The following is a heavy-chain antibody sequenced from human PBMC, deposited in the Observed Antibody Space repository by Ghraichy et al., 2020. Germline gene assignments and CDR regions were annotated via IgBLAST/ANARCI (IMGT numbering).Heavy chain of an antibody. D-gene: IGHD3-22*01. Sequence: SETLSLTCAVSGGSISSSNWWSWVRQPPGKGLEWIGEIYHSGSTNYNPSLKSRVTISVDKSKNQFSLKLSSVTAADTAVYYCARVITMIVVRGGDDAFDIWGQGTMVTGSS. CDR2: IYHSGST. V-gene: IGHV4-4*02. CDR3: ARVITMIVVRGGDDAFDI. J-gene: IGHJ3*02. CDR1: GGSISSSNW.